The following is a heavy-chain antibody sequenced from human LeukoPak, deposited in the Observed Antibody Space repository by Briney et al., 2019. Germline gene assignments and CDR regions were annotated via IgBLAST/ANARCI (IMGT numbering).Heavy chain of an antibody. CDR2: FYHSGST. J-gene: IGHJ4*02. CDR3: ASTQQWLAFDY. D-gene: IGHD6-19*01. V-gene: IGHV4-59*03. Sequence: SETLSLACAVSGGSINNYHWSWIRQPPGKGLEWIGCFYHSGSTTYNPSLKSRVTISVDASKSVFSLKLDSVTAADTAMYFCASTQQWLAFDYWGQGILVTVSS. CDR1: GGSINNYH.